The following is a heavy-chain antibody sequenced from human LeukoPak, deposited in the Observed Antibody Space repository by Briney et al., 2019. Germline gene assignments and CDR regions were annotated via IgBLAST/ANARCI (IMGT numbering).Heavy chain of an antibody. Sequence: ASVKVSCKASGYTFTSYGISWVRQAPGQGLEWMGWISAYNGNTNYAQKLQGRVTMTTDTSTSTAYMELRSLRSGDTAVYYCARWVDSAYCSGGSCYAVFDYWGQGTLVTVSS. CDR1: GYTFTSYG. D-gene: IGHD2-15*01. CDR2: ISAYNGNT. J-gene: IGHJ4*02. V-gene: IGHV1-18*01. CDR3: ARWVDSAYCSGGSCYAVFDY.